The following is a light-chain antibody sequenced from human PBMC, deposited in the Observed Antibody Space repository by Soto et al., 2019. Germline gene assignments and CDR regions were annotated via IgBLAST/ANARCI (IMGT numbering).Light chain of an antibody. CDR1: SSDVGSYNL. CDR2: EGS. J-gene: IGLJ2*01. V-gene: IGLV2-23*01. Sequence: QSVLTQPASVSGSPGQSITISCTGTSSDVGSYNLVSWYQQHPGKAPKLMIYEGSKRPSGVSNRFSGSKSGNTASLTISGHQAEDEADYYCCSYAGRWVFGGGTQRTVL. CDR3: CSYAGRWV.